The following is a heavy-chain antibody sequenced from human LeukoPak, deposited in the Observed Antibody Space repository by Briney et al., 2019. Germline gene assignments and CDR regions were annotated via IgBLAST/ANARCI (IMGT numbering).Heavy chain of an antibody. V-gene: IGHV4-39*01. J-gene: IGHJ4*02. CDR2: IYYSGST. CDR1: GGSISSSRYY. CDR3: ARQDWRLGTY. Sequence: SETLSLTCTVSGGSISSSRYYWGWIRQPPGKGLEWIGSIYYSGSTYYNPSLKSRVTISVDTSKNQFSLKLSSVTAADTAVYYCARQDWRLGTYWGQGTLVTVSS. D-gene: IGHD3/OR15-3a*01.